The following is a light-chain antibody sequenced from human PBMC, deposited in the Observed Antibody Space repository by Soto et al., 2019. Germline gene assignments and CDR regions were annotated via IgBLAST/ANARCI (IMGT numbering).Light chain of an antibody. CDR2: GAS. CDR1: QSVRNN. J-gene: IGKJ1*01. CDR3: QQYNNFPPWT. Sequence: EVVLTQSPATLSVSPGERATLSCRASQSVRNNLAWYQQKPGRAPRLLIYGASTRATGIPARFSGSWSGTEFTLIISGLQSEDFAVYYCQQYNNFPPWTFGQGTKVE. V-gene: IGKV3-15*01.